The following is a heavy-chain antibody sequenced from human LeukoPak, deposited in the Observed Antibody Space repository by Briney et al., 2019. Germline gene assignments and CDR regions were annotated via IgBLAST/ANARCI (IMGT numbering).Heavy chain of an antibody. CDR2: ISGSGGRT. V-gene: IGHV3-23*01. Sequence: PGGSLRLSCAASGFTFSSYAMSWVRQAPGKGLEWVSAISGSGGRTYYADSVKGRFTISRDDSKNTLYLQMNSLRAEDTAVYYCAKAAQLWLKSHFDYWGQGTLVTVSS. J-gene: IGHJ4*02. CDR3: AKAAQLWLKSHFDY. D-gene: IGHD5-18*01. CDR1: GFTFSSYA.